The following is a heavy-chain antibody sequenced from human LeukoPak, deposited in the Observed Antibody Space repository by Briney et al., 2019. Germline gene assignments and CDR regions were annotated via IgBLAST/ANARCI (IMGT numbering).Heavy chain of an antibody. J-gene: IGHJ6*02. CDR2: IYYSGST. V-gene: IGHV4-59*01. D-gene: IGHD4-17*01. CDR1: GASISNYY. CDR3: ALSTVYYYGMDV. Sequence: SETLSLTCAVSGASISNYYWSWIRQPPGKGLERIGYIYYSGSTSYDPSLKSRVTISVDTSKNQFSLKLSSVTAADTAVYYCALSTVYYYGMDVWGQGTTVTVSS.